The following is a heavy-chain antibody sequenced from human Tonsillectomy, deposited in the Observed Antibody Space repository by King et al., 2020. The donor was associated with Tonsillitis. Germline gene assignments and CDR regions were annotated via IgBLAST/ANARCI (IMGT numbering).Heavy chain of an antibody. CDR1: GFTFGDYA. D-gene: IGHD2-15*01. CDR3: TSAFSRIVVVVAAPPGY. CDR2: IRSKAYGGTT. Sequence: VQLVESGGGLVQPGRSLRLSCTASGFTFGDYAMSWVRQAPGKGLEWVGFIRSKAYGGTTEYAASVKGRFTISRDDSKSIAYLQMNSLKTEDTAVYYCTSAFSRIVVVVAAPPGYWGQGTLVIVSS. J-gene: IGHJ4*02. V-gene: IGHV3-49*04.